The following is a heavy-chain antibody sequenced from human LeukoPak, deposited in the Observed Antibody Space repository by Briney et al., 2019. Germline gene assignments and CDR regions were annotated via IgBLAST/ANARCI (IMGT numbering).Heavy chain of an antibody. Sequence: SETLSLTCTVSGGSISSYYWSWLRQPPGKGLEWIGYIYYSGSTNYNPSLKSRVTISVDTSKNQFSLKLSSVTAADTAVYYCARSEGGSGYYYFDYWGQGTLVTVSS. CDR2: IYYSGST. CDR1: GGSISSYY. CDR3: ARSEGGSGYYYFDY. V-gene: IGHV4-59*08. D-gene: IGHD3-22*01. J-gene: IGHJ4*02.